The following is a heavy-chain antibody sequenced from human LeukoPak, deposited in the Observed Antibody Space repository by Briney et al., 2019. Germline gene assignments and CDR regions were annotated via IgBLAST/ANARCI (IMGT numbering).Heavy chain of an antibody. D-gene: IGHD6-19*01. Sequence: ASVKVCCKASGYTFTGYYIHWVRQAPGQGLEWMGWINPNSGGTNYAQKFQGRVTMTRDTSISTAYMELSRLRFDDTAVYYCAREKKWLATLDYWGQGTLVTVSS. CDR1: GYTFTGYY. CDR3: AREKKWLATLDY. V-gene: IGHV1-2*02. J-gene: IGHJ4*02. CDR2: INPNSGGT.